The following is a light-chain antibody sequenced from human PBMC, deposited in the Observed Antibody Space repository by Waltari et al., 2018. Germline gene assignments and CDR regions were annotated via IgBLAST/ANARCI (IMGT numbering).Light chain of an antibody. CDR2: WAS. J-gene: IGKJ2*03. Sequence: DIVMTQSPDSLAVSLGERATINCKSSQNLLYSSNNKNYLAWYQQKPGQPPKLLVYWASTREAGVPERFSGSGSGTDFTLTISSLQAEDVAVYYCQQYYSVSLYSCGQGTKLEIK. CDR3: QQYYSVSLYS. V-gene: IGKV4-1*01. CDR1: QNLLYSSNNKNY.